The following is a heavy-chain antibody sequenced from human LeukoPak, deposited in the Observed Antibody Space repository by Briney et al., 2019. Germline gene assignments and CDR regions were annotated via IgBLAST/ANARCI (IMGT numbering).Heavy chain of an antibody. J-gene: IGHJ4*02. CDR2: IKKDGFFS. D-gene: IGHD4-11*01. Sequence: GGSLRLSCTASGFPFHVRWMHWVRQAPGKGLVWISLIKKDGFFSTYADSVKGRFTISRDDAKNTLYLQMDGLRADDTAVYYCATDLDYTFDYWGRGTRVTVSP. CDR1: GFPFHVRW. V-gene: IGHV3-74*03. CDR3: ATDLDYTFDY.